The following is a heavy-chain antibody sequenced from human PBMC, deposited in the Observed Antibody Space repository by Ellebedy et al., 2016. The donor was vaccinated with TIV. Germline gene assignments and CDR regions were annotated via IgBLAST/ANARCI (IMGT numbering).Heavy chain of an antibody. CDR1: GFSSSDYY. CDR3: ARISGGRSFYCMDV. D-gene: IGHD6-19*01. V-gene: IGHV3-11*01. CDR2: ISDSGSMI. J-gene: IGHJ6*02. Sequence: GESLKISXAASGFSSSDYYMSWIRQAPGKGLEWVSYISDSGSMIHYADSVKGRFTISRDNSKNSLYLQMNNLRAEDTAVYYCARISGGRSFYCMDVWGQGTTVTVSS.